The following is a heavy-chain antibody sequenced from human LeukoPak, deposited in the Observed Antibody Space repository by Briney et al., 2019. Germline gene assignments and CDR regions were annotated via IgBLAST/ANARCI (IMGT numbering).Heavy chain of an antibody. CDR1: GGSISSGGYY. D-gene: IGHD6-19*01. CDR3: AREAVAGTVRYFDY. V-gene: IGHV4-31*11. J-gene: IGHJ4*02. Sequence: PSETLSLTCAVSGGSISSGGYYWSWIRQHPGKGLEWIGYIYYSGSTYYNPSLKSRVTISVDTSKNQFSLKLSSVTAADTAVYYCAREAVAGTVRYFDYWGQGTLVTVSS. CDR2: IYYSGST.